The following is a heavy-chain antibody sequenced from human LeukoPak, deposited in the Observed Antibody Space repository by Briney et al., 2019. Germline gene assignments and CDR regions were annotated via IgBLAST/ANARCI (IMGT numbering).Heavy chain of an antibody. J-gene: IGHJ4*02. CDR2: ISGSGGST. CDR3: AKDMRYCGGDCYPYYFDY. V-gene: IGHV3-23*01. D-gene: IGHD2-21*02. CDR1: GFTFSSYA. Sequence: GGSLRLSCAASGFTFSSYAMSWVRQAPGKGLEWVSAISGSGGSTYYADSVKGRFTISRDNSKNTLYQQMNSLRAEDTAVYYCAKDMRYCGGDCYPYYFDYWGQGTLVTVSS.